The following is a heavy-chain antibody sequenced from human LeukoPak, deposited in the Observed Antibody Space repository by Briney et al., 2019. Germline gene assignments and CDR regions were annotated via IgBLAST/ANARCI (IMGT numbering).Heavy chain of an antibody. CDR3: ARDHYGGKYFDY. CDR2: ISYDGSNK. CDR1: GFTFSNYA. J-gene: IGHJ4*02. V-gene: IGHV3-30*04. Sequence: GGSLRLSCAASGFTFSNYAMHWVRQAPGKGLEWVSLISYDGSNKCYADSVKGRFTVSRDNSKNTLYLQMSSLRAEDTAVYYCARDHYGGKYFDYWGQGTLVTVSS. D-gene: IGHD4-23*01.